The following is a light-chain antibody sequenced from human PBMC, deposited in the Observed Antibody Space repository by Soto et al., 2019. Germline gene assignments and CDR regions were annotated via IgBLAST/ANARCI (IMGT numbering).Light chain of an antibody. V-gene: IGLV2-14*01. CDR2: DVS. Sequence: QSALTQPASVSASPGQSITISCSGTNSDVGDYAYVTWYQQHPGKAPKVMIYDVSNRPSGVSNRFSGSKSGNTASLTISGLQAEDEADYYCSSNTSSSPVVFGGGTQLTVL. J-gene: IGLJ3*02. CDR1: NSDVGDYAY. CDR3: SSNTSSSPVV.